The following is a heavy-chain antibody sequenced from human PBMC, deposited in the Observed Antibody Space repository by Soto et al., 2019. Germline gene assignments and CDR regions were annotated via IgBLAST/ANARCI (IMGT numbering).Heavy chain of an antibody. V-gene: IGHV4-61*01. CDR2: IDYSGST. CDR1: GGSVSSGSYY. CDR3: ARSSYGGNWSIFTYYYYYGMDV. J-gene: IGHJ6*02. Sequence: QVQLQESGPGLVKPSETLSLTCTVSGGSVSSGSYYWSWIRQPPGKGLEWIGYIDYSGSTNYNTSLKSRVTISVDTSKNQFSLKLSSVTAADTAVYYCARSSYGGNWSIFTYYYYYGMDVWGQGTTVTVSS. D-gene: IGHD2-15*01.